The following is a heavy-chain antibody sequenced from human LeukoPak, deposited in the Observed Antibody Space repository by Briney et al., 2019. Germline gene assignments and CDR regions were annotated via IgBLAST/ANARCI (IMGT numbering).Heavy chain of an antibody. D-gene: IGHD1-1*01. J-gene: IGHJ4*02. CDR1: GDSIIGYY. CDR3: ARGERLGPDF. V-gene: IGHV4-59*01. Sequence: SETLSLTCTVSGDSIIGYYWSWIRQPPGKGLEWIGYIHYSGSTNYNPSLKSRVTISVDTSRSHFSLKLSSATAADTAVYFCARGERLGPDFWGQGTLVTVSS. CDR2: IHYSGST.